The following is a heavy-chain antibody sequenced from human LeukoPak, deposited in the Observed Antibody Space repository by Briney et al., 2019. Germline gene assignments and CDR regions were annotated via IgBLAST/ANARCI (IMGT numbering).Heavy chain of an antibody. J-gene: IGHJ4*02. D-gene: IGHD6-13*01. CDR2: ISSSSSYI. CDR1: GFTFSSYS. Sequence: GGSLRLSCAPSGFTFSSYSMNWVRQAPGKGLEWVSSISSSSSYIYYADSVKGRFTISRDNAKNSLYLQMSSLRAEDTAVYYCALIAAAGPSDYWGQGTLVTVSS. CDR3: ALIAAAGPSDY. V-gene: IGHV3-21*01.